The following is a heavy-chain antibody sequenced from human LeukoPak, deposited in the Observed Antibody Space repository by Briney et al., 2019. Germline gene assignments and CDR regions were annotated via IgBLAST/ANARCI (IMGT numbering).Heavy chain of an antibody. CDR3: ARARWLQGGALDY. Sequence: ASVKVSCKASGGTFSGYAISWVRQAPGQGLEWMGGIIPIFGTANYAQKFQGRVTITTDESTSTAYMELSSLRSEDTAVYYCARARWLQGGALDYWGQGTLVTVSS. V-gene: IGHV1-69*05. D-gene: IGHD5-24*01. J-gene: IGHJ4*02. CDR2: IIPIFGTA. CDR1: GGTFSGYA.